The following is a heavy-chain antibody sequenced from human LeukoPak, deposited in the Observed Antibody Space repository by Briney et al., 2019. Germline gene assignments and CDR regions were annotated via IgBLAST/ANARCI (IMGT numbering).Heavy chain of an antibody. Sequence: GASVKVCCKASGYIFTSYGISWVRQAPGQGLEWMGWISAYNGNTNYAQKLQGRVTMTTDTSTSKAYMELRSLRSDDTAVYYCARHVVGATTYYFDYWGQGTLVTVSS. D-gene: IGHD1-26*01. CDR2: ISAYNGNT. V-gene: IGHV1-18*01. J-gene: IGHJ4*02. CDR3: ARHVVGATTYYFDY. CDR1: GYIFTSYG.